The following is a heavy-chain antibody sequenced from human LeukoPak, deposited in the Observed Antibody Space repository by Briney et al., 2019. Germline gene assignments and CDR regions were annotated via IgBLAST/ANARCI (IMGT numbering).Heavy chain of an antibody. D-gene: IGHD3-3*01. CDR2: IKGGGGDP. CDR3: ARDSEGLLRGAYFDY. Sequence: TGGSLGLSCAASGFTFSTYAMGWVRQAPGEGLEWVSSIKGGGGDPFYADSVRGRFTISRDNAKNSLYLQMNSLRAEDTAVYYCARDSEGLLRGAYFDYWGQGTLVTVSS. CDR1: GFTFSTYA. J-gene: IGHJ4*02. V-gene: IGHV3-23*01.